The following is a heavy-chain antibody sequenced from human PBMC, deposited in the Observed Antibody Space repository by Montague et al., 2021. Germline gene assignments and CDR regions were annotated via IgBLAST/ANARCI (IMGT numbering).Heavy chain of an antibody. D-gene: IGHD2-21*01. Sequence: SLRLSFAASGFPFRSYWMHWVRQAPGKGLVWVSRIKSDGLIAIYADSVKGRFTISRDDAKDTLHLQMNSLRAEDTATYYCARGGVRNYYYYMDVWGKGTTVTVSS. V-gene: IGHV3-74*01. CDR3: ARGGVRNYYYYMDV. CDR1: GFPFRSYW. J-gene: IGHJ6*03. CDR2: IKSDGLIA.